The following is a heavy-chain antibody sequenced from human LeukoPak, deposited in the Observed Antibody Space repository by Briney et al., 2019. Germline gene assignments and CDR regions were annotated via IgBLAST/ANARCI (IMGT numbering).Heavy chain of an antibody. V-gene: IGHV4-39*07. D-gene: IGHD6-13*01. CDR2: IYYSGST. CDR3: ASSSSWYYFDY. Sequence: SETLSLTCTVSGGSISSSSYYWGWIRQPPGKGLEGIGSIYYSGSTYYNPSLKSRVTISVDTSKNQFSLKLSSVTAADTAVYYCASSSSWYYFDYWGQGTLVTVSS. J-gene: IGHJ4*02. CDR1: GGSISSSSYY.